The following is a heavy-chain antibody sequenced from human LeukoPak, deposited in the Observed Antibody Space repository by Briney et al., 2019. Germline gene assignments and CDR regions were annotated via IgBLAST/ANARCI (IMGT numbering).Heavy chain of an antibody. CDR1: GFTVNSNY. D-gene: IGHD5-12*01. CDR3: ATPNVCGATYYYGMDV. Sequence: PGGALRLSCAASGFTVNSNYMSWVRQAPGKGLEWVSVIYIAGSTYYADSVKGRFTISRHNSKNTLYLQMNSLRAEDTAVYYCATPNVCGATYYYGMDVWGQGTTVTVSS. J-gene: IGHJ6*02. CDR2: IYIAGST. V-gene: IGHV3-53*04.